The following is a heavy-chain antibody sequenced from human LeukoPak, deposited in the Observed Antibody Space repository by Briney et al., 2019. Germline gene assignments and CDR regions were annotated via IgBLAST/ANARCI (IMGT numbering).Heavy chain of an antibody. D-gene: IGHD5-18*01. J-gene: IGHJ4*02. V-gene: IGHV1-8*01. CDR2: MNPNSGNT. Sequence: ASVKVSCKASGYTFTSYDINWVRQATGQGLEWMGWMNPNSGNTGYAQKFQGRVTMTRTTSISTAYMELSSLRSEDTAVYYCARDNGYSYGQFDYWGQGTLVTVSS. CDR3: ARDNGYSYGQFDY. CDR1: GYTFTSYD.